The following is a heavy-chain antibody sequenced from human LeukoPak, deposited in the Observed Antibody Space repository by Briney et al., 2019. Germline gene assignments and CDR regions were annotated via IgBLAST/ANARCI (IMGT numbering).Heavy chain of an antibody. J-gene: IGHJ4*02. CDR1: GFTFSDYG. V-gene: IGHV3-30*03. D-gene: IGHD6-19*01. Sequence: GRSLRLSCAASGFTFSDYGMHWVRQAPGKGLEWVAVISYDGRNKYYADSVKGRFTISRDNSKNTVYLQKNGLRAEDTAVYYCARTSIAVAGGDYWGQGTLVTVSS. CDR2: ISYDGRNK. CDR3: ARTSIAVAGGDY.